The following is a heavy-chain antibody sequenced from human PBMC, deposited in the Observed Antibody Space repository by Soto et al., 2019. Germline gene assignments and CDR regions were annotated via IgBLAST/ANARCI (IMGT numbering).Heavy chain of an antibody. Sequence: GASVKVSCKASGYIFSANYIHWVRQAPGQGLEWLGWINPNSGGTNYAQKFQGWVTMTRDTSISTAYMELSRLRSDDTAVYYCAREVSSRDVGTNYYYYGMDVWGQGTTVTVSS. D-gene: IGHD6-13*01. CDR1: GYIFSANY. CDR2: INPNSGGT. V-gene: IGHV1-2*04. CDR3: AREVSSRDVGTNYYYYGMDV. J-gene: IGHJ6*02.